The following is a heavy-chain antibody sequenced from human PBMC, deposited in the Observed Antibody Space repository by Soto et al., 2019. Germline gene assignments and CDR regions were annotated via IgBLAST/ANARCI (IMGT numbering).Heavy chain of an antibody. J-gene: IGHJ6*02. CDR2: IKQDGSEK. D-gene: IGHD6-6*01. CDR3: ARDRNSIAARPLYYYGMDV. Sequence: GGSLRLSCAASGFTFSSYWMSWVRQAPGKGLEWVANIKQDGSEKYYVDSGKGRFTISRDNAKNSLYLQMNSLRAEDTAGYYCARDRNSIAARPLYYYGMDVWGQGTTVTVSS. V-gene: IGHV3-7*05. CDR1: GFTFSSYW.